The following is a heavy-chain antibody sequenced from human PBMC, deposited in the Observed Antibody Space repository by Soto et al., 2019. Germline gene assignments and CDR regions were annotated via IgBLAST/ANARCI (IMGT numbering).Heavy chain of an antibody. CDR1: GFTFNSSW. Sequence: EVQLVESGGGLVKPGGSLRLSCAASGFTFNSSWMTWVRQPPGRGLEWVGRINSPSDGGTVDSAAPVKGRFTISRDDAKTTLYLQLNSLMPEDTAVYYCVTTSVPHNWHSSWGRGTLVTVSS. CDR3: VTTSVPHNWHSS. J-gene: IGHJ5*02. D-gene: IGHD1-7*01. V-gene: IGHV3-15*01. CDR2: INSPSDGGTV.